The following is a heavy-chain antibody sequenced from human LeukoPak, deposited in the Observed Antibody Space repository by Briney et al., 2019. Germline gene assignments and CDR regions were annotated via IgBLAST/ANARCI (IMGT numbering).Heavy chain of an antibody. CDR2: INAGNGNT. V-gene: IGHV1-3*01. D-gene: IGHD2-2*01. Sequence: ASVKVSCKASGYTFTSYPMHWVRQAPGQRLEWMGWINAGNGNTKYSQKFQGRVTITRDTSASTAYMELRSLRSDDTAVYYCARDQYGMYYYGMDVWGQGTTVTVSS. CDR1: GYTFTSYP. J-gene: IGHJ6*02. CDR3: ARDQYGMYYYGMDV.